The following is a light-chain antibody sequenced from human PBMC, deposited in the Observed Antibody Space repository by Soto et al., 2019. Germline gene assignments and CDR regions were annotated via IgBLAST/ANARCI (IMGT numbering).Light chain of an antibody. V-gene: IGLV2-14*01. Sequence: QSALTQPASVSGSPGQSITISCTGTSSDVGGYDYVSWYQQHPGKAPKLIIYEVTYRPSGISTRFSGSKSGNTASLTISGLQGEDEADYYCSSYTSGNTLGYVFGTGTKLTVL. J-gene: IGLJ1*01. CDR3: SSYTSGNTLGYV. CDR2: EVT. CDR1: SSDVGGYDY.